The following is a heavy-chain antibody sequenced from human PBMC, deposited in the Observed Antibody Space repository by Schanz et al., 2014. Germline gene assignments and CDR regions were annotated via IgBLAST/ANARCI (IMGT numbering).Heavy chain of an antibody. CDR1: GFNFRNYW. V-gene: IGHV3-7*01. D-gene: IGHD2-21*02. Sequence: EGQLVESGGGLVQPGGSLRLSCVVSGFNFRNYWMSWVRQAPGKGLEWVASIKQEGDEKNYVDSVKGRFTISRDNAKNSLFLQMNSLRADDTAVYYCARPSDSSWYMDVWGKGTTVTVS. J-gene: IGHJ6*03. CDR2: IKQEGDEK. CDR3: ARPSDSSWYMDV.